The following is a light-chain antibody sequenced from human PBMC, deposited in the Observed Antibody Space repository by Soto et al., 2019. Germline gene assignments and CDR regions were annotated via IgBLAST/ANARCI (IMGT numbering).Light chain of an antibody. CDR3: IQDYNYPRT. CDR1: QDIRND. J-gene: IGKJ2*01. CDR2: AAS. V-gene: IGKV1-6*01. Sequence: AIQMTQSPSSLSASVGDRVTITCRASQDIRNDLGWYQQKPGRAPKLLIYAASTLQTGVPSSFSGSGSGTHFTLTISSLQPEDFTTYYCIQDYNYPRTFGQGTKLEIK.